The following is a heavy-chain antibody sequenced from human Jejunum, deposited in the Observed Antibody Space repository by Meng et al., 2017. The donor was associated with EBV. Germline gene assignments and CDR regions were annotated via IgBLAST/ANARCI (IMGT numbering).Heavy chain of an antibody. D-gene: IGHD2-21*02. V-gene: IGHV7-4-1*02. CDR2: INTRTGNP. J-gene: IGHJ4*02. CDR1: GYTFSRYA. Sequence: QGEFVESGSELKKPGASVKVSCKASGYTFSRYAMNWVRQAPGQGLEWMGWINTRTGNPAYAQGFTGRFVFSLDTSVSTAYLQISSLKAEDTAVYYCASDISTATFGYWGQGTLVTVSS. CDR3: ASDISTATFGY.